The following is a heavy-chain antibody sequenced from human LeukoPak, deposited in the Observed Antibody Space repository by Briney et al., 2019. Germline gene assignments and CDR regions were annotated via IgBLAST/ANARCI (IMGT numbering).Heavy chain of an antibody. CDR1: GFTVSSNY. Sequence: GGSLRLSCAASGFTVSSNYMSWVRQAPGKGLEWVSVIYSGGSTYYADSVKGRFTISRDNSKNTLYLQMGSLRAEDMAAYSRPSGDLDSAYCWQGTMVIVSS. CDR3: PSGDLDSAY. CDR2: IYSGGST. V-gene: IGHV3-66*01. D-gene: IGHD3-10*01. J-gene: IGHJ4*02.